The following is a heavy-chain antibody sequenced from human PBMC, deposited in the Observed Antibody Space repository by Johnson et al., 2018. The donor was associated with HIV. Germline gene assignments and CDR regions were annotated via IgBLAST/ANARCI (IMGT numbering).Heavy chain of an antibody. CDR3: ARDSTAGPDKGLDYVGAFDI. CDR2: ISYDGSNK. Sequence: QVQLVESGGGLIQPGGSLRLSCAASGFTFSSYGMHWVRQAPGKGLEWVAVISYDGSNKYYADSVKGRFTISRDNSKNTLYLQMNSLRAEDTAVYYCARDSTAGPDKGLDYVGAFDIWGQGTMVTVSS. CDR1: GFTFSSYG. D-gene: IGHD4-17*01. V-gene: IGHV3-30*03. J-gene: IGHJ3*02.